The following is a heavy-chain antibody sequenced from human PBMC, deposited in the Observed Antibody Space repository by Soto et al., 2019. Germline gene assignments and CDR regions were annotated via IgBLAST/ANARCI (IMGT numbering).Heavy chain of an antibody. Sequence: QVQLVQYGAEVKKPGASVKVSCKASGYTFTSYDINWVRQATGQRLEWMGWMNPNSGNTGYAQKFEGRVTLTRNTSKSTAYMELSSLRSEDTAVYYCARVIRVAHLELLMYWGQGTLVTVSS. D-gene: IGHD1-7*01. CDR1: GYTFTSYD. CDR3: ARVIRVAHLELLMY. CDR2: MNPNSGNT. V-gene: IGHV1-8*01. J-gene: IGHJ4*02.